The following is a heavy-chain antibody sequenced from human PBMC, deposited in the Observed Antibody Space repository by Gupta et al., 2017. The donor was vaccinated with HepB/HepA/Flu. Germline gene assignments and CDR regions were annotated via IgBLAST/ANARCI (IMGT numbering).Heavy chain of an antibody. Sequence: QVQLVESGGGVVQPGRSLRLSCAASGFNFITYGMHWVRKAPGKGLEWVALISYDGSNKYFADSVKGRFTISRDNSKDTLYLQMNSLRPEDTAVYYCARDHCTTTSCSHYYFDFWGQGTLVTVSS. CDR2: ISYDGSNK. J-gene: IGHJ4*02. CDR3: ARDHCTTTSCSHYYFDF. CDR1: GFNFITYG. D-gene: IGHD2-2*01. V-gene: IGHV3-30*03.